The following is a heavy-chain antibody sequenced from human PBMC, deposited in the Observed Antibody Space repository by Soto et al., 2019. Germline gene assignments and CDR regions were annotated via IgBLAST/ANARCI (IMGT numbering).Heavy chain of an antibody. CDR2: IYHTGSA. CDR3: AREVISPATSDAFDI. CDR1: GGSLSSDNFS. J-gene: IGHJ3*02. V-gene: IGHV4-31*03. D-gene: IGHD1-26*01. Sequence: QVQLQESGPGLVKPSQTLSVTCTVSGGSLSSDNFSWSWVRQHPETGLEWVGYIYHTGSAYYNPSLKIRLTISLDTSKIRFSLRLIAVTAADTAVYYCAREVISPATSDAFDIWGQGTMVTVSS.